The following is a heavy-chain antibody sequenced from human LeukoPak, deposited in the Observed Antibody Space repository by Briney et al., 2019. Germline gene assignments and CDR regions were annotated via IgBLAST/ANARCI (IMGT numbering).Heavy chain of an antibody. CDR3: ARESLETYYYDSSGYSPLGY. Sequence: GRSLRLSCAASGFTFSSYAMHWVRQAPGKGLEWVAVISYDGSNKYYADSVKGRLTISRDNSKNTLYLQMNSLRAEDTAVYYCARESLETYYYDSSGYSPLGYWGQGTLVTVSS. V-gene: IGHV3-30-3*01. D-gene: IGHD3-22*01. J-gene: IGHJ4*02. CDR1: GFTFSSYA. CDR2: ISYDGSNK.